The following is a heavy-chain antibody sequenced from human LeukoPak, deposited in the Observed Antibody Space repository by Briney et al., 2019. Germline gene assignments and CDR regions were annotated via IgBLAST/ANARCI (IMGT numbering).Heavy chain of an antibody. Sequence: GGSLRLSCAASEFSVGSNYMTWVRQAPGKGLEWVSAISGSGGSTYYADSVKGRFTISRDNSKNTLYLQMNSLRAEDTAVYYCAKDVYCSGGSCYLDWGQGTLVTVSS. CDR2: ISGSGGST. V-gene: IGHV3-23*01. CDR1: EFSVGSNY. CDR3: AKDVYCSGGSCYLD. J-gene: IGHJ4*02. D-gene: IGHD2-15*01.